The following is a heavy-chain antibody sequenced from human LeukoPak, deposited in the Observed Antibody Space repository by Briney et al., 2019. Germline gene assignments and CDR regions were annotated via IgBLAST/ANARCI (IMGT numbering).Heavy chain of an antibody. CDR2: IKQDGSER. Sequence: PGGSLRLSCGASGFTFSSYWMSWVRQAPGKGLEWVANIKQDGSERYYVDSVKGRFTISRDNAKNSLYLQMNSLRAVDTAVYYCARGPSGGNGFSYWGLGTLVTVPS. CDR1: GFTFSSYW. V-gene: IGHV3-7*04. CDR3: ARGPSGGNGFSY. J-gene: IGHJ4*02. D-gene: IGHD2-15*01.